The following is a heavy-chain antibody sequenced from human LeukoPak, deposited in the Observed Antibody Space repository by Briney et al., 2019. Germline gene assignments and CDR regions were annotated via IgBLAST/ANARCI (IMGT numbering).Heavy chain of an antibody. V-gene: IGHV4-34*01. CDR3: ARGPRD. CDR1: GGSFSGYY. J-gene: IGHJ3*01. CDR2: INHSGST. Sequence: SETLSLTCAVYGGSFSGYYWSWIRQPPGKGLEWIGEINHSGSTNYDPSLKSRVTISVDTSKNQFSLKLSSVTAADTAVYYCARGPRDWGQGTMVTVSS.